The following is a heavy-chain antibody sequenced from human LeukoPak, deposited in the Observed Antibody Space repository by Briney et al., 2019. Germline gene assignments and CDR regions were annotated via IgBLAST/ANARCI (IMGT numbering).Heavy chain of an antibody. J-gene: IGHJ6*02. CDR1: GGSFSGYY. CDR3: AGVVVVAATYYGMDV. CDR2: INHSGST. Sequence: SETLSLTCAVYGGSFSGYYWSWIRQPPGKGLEWIGEINHSGSTNYNPSLKSRVTISVDTSKNQFSLKLSSVTAADTAVYYCAGVVVVAATYYGMDVRGQGTTVTVSS. D-gene: IGHD2-15*01. V-gene: IGHV4-34*01.